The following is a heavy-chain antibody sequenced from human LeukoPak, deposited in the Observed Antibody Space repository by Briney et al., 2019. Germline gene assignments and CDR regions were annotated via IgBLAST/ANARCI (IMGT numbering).Heavy chain of an antibody. CDR1: GFSISSDKY. CDR2: IYHTGST. V-gene: IGHV4-38-2*01. Sequence: PSETLSLTCAVSGFSISSDKYWGWIRQPPRKGLEWIGSIYHTGSTYYNPSLKSRVTISVDTSKNQFSLKLNSVTAADTAVYYCARLSYYYYYMDVWGRGATVTVSS. J-gene: IGHJ6*03. CDR3: ARLSYYYYYMDV. D-gene: IGHD3-10*01.